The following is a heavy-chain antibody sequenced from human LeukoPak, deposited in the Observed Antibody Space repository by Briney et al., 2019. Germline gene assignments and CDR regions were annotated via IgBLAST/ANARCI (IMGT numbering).Heavy chain of an antibody. CDR1: GFTFSSYA. Sequence: GGSLRLSCAASGFTFSSYAMSWVRQAPGKGLEWVSAISGSGGSTYYADSVKGRFTISRDNSKNTLYPQMNSLRAEDTAVYYCARDVRGYYAYDYWGQGTLVTVSS. D-gene: IGHD3-10*02. CDR2: ISGSGGST. V-gene: IGHV3-23*01. CDR3: ARDVRGYYAYDY. J-gene: IGHJ4*02.